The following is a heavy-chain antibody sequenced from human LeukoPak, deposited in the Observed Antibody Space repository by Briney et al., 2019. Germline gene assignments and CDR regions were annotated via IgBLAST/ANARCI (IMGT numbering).Heavy chain of an antibody. J-gene: IGHJ6*03. CDR1: GGSISSGSYH. Sequence: SETLSLTCTVSGGSISSGSYHWSWIRQPAGKGLEWIGRIYTSGSTNYNPSLKSRVTISVDTSKNQFSLKLSSVTAADTAVYYCAGGSNYDFWSGYYTGYDYYYYYMDAWGKGTTVTVSS. V-gene: IGHV4-61*02. CDR3: AGGSNYDFWSGYYTGYDYYYYYMDA. D-gene: IGHD3-3*01. CDR2: IYTSGST.